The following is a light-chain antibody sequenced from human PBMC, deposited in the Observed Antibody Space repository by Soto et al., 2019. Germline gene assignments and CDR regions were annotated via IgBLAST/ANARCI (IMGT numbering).Light chain of an antibody. J-gene: IGKJ1*01. CDR3: QQYNSFWT. Sequence: DIQMTQSPSTLSASVGDRVTITCRASQSISSWLAWYQQKPGKAPKLLIYKASSLESGVPSRFSGSGSATEFTLTISSLQPDEFATYYCQQYNSFWTFGQGTKVEIK. V-gene: IGKV1-5*03. CDR2: KAS. CDR1: QSISSW.